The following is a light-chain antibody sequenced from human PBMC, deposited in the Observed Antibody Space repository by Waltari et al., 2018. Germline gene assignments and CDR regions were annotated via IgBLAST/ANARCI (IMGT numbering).Light chain of an antibody. J-gene: IGKJ2*01. Sequence: DIQMTQSPSTLSASVGDRVSITCRASQSINNWLAWYQHKPGKAPNLLIYKASSLESGVPSRFSGSGFGTEFTLTISSLQPEDFVVYYCQHRISWPYTFGQGTKLQI. V-gene: IGKV1-5*03. CDR3: QHRISWPYT. CDR1: QSINNW. CDR2: KAS.